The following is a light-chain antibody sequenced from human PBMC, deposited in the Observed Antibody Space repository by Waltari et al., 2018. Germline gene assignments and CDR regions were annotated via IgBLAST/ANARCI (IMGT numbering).Light chain of an antibody. CDR3: QVWHAAIDPGV. Sequence: SYVLTQPPSVSVAPGETARITCGGDNIGSYSVHWYQQKPGQAPVLVIFYGSDRPSGIPERFSGSISGNTATLTITRVEAGDEANYYCQVWHAAIDPGVFGTGTEVSVL. CDR1: NIGSYS. V-gene: IGLV3-21*04. CDR2: YGS. J-gene: IGLJ1*01.